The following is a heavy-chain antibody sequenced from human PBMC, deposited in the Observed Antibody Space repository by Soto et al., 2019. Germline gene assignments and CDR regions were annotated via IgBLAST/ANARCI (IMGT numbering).Heavy chain of an antibody. Sequence: PSETLSLTCTVSGVSIYRSGFYWGWIRQPPGRGLEGIGNIDYNGVTDSSPSLKGRVTISRDTSKNQFSLKLTSVTAADTALYYCGKVLVGATGHTDSDSWGPGTLVTVSS. CDR1: GVSIYRSGFY. D-gene: IGHD2-15*01. CDR2: IDYNGVT. J-gene: IGHJ4*02. V-gene: IGHV4-39*01. CDR3: GKVLVGATGHTDSDS.